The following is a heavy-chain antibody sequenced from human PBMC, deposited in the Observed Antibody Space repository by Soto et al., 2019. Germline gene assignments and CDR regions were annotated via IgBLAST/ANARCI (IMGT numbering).Heavy chain of an antibody. CDR3: ARGDGGDAFDF. D-gene: IGHD3-3*01. CDR1: GYTFTGYY. CDR2: INPNSGGT. V-gene: IGHV1-2*04. J-gene: IGHJ3*01. Sequence: GASVKVSCKASGYTFTGYYMPWVRQAPGQGLEWMGWINPNSGGTNYAQKFQGWVTMTRATSISTAYMELSRLRSDATAVYYCARGDGGDAFDFWGRGTIVTVSS.